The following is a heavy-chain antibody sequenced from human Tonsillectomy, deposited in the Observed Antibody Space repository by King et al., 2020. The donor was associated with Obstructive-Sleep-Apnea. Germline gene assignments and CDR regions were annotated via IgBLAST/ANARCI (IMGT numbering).Heavy chain of an antibody. D-gene: IGHD4-17*01. Sequence: VQLVESGGGLVKPGGSLRLSCAASGFSFRSCSIYWGRQAPGKGLEWGSSTCSSRRYQTYADSVKGRFTISRDNAKNPLYLQMNSLRAEDTAVYYCARDGDYWYFDLWGRGTLVSVSS. V-gene: IGHV3-21*01. J-gene: IGHJ2*01. CDR3: ARDGDYWYFDL. CDR1: GFSFRSCS. CDR2: TCSSRRYQ.